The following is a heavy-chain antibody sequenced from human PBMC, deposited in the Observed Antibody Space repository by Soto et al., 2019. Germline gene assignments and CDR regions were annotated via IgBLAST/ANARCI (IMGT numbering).Heavy chain of an antibody. D-gene: IGHD1-26*01. J-gene: IGHJ5*02. V-gene: IGHV3-23*01. CDR3: AKNQGVELVPLATVDWFDP. CDR1: GFIFENFG. CDR2: ISGSGFKK. Sequence: GGSLRLSCAASGFIFENFGMSWVRQAPGKGLEWISSISGSGFKKYYADSVKGRFTISRDNSKRTVYLELNNLSAENTAVYHCAKNQGVELVPLATVDWFDPWGQGSVVTAPQ.